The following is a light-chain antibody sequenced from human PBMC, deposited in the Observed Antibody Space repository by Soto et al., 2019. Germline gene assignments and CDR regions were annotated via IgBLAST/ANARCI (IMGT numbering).Light chain of an antibody. J-gene: IGLJ2*01. V-gene: IGLV3-21*02. Sequence: SYELTQPPSVSVAPGQTARIACGGNNIGGRNVHWYQQKPGQAPVLVVYDDSDRPSWIPERISGSKSGNTAALTISRVEAGDEADYYCQVWDGSSDPVVFGGGTKLTVL. CDR3: QVWDGSSDPVV. CDR1: NIGGRN. CDR2: DDS.